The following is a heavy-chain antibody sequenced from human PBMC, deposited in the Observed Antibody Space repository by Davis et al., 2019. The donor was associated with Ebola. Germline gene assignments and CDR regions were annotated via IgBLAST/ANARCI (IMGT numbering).Heavy chain of an antibody. CDR2: ITKGSDAI. CDR3: ATSEYCSGNSCYTGRFDY. Sequence: PGGSLRLSCAASGFLFSDYSMNWVRQAPGKGLEWVTYITKGSDAIHYADSVKGRFTISRDNAKNSLYLQMNSLRAEDTAVYYCATSEYCSGNSCYTGRFDYWGQGTLVTVSS. D-gene: IGHD2-15*01. CDR1: GFLFSDYS. J-gene: IGHJ4*02. V-gene: IGHV3-21*05.